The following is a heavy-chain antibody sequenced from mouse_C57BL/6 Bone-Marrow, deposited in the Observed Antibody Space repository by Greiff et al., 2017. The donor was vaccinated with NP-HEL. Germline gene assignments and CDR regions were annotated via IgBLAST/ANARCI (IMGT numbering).Heavy chain of an antibody. Sequence: VQLQQSGPELVKPGASVKISCKASGYSFTDYNMNWVKQSNGKSLEWIGVINPNYGTTSYNQKFKGKATLTVDQSSSTAYMQLNSLTSEDSAVYYGACLDSSGYVEYYAMDYWGQGTSVTVSS. CDR3: ACLDSSGYVEYYAMDY. D-gene: IGHD3-2*02. CDR1: GYSFTDYN. CDR2: INPNYGTT. V-gene: IGHV1-39*01. J-gene: IGHJ4*01.